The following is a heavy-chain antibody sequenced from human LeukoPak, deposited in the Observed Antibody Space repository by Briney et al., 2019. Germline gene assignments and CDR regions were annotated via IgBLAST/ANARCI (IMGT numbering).Heavy chain of an antibody. J-gene: IGHJ4*02. D-gene: IGHD5-18*01. CDR3: ARSTTAIPGYFDY. V-gene: IGHV4-31*03. CDR2: IYYSGST. CDR1: GGSISSGGCY. Sequence: SETLSLTCTVSGGSISSGGCYWSWIRQHPGKGLEWIGYIYYSGSTYYNSSLKSRVTISVDTSKNQFSLKLSSVTAADTAVYYCARSTTAIPGYFDYWGQGTLVTVSS.